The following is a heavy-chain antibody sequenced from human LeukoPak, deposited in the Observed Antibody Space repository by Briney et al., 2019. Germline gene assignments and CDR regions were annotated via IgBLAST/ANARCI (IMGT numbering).Heavy chain of an antibody. Sequence: SETLSLTCAVYGVTISSYYWSWIRQAPGKGLEWIGNIYSSGRNNYNPSLQSRVTISVDTAKNQYSLTLSSVTAADTAVYYCARGQKYRSGYTVTELGSGYFDYWGQGTLVTVSS. CDR1: GVTISSYY. D-gene: IGHD3-22*01. J-gene: IGHJ4*02. V-gene: IGHV4-59*01. CDR2: IYSSGRN. CDR3: ARGQKYRSGYTVTELGSGYFDY.